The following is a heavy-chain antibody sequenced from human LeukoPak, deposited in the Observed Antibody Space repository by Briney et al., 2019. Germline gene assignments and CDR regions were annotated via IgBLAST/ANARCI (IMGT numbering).Heavy chain of an antibody. Sequence: SETLSLTCAVYGGSFSGYYWSWIRQPPGKGLGWRGEINHRGSTNYNPSIKSRVTLSVDTSKNQSSLKLSSVTAADTAVYYCARGGNYYGSGSYRYWGQGTLVTVSS. V-gene: IGHV4-34*01. J-gene: IGHJ4*02. CDR2: INHRGST. D-gene: IGHD3-10*01. CDR1: GGSFSGYY. CDR3: ARGGNYYGSGSYRY.